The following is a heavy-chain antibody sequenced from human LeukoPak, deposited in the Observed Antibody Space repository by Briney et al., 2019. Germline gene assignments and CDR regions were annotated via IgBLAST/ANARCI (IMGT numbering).Heavy chain of an antibody. D-gene: IGHD6-6*01. CDR1: GGTFSSYA. CDR3: ARVYSSSSGLPNNWFDP. Sequence: GASVKVSCKASGGTFSSYAISWVRQAPGQGLEWMGGIIPIFGTANYAQKFQGRVTITTDESTSTAYMELSSLRSGDTAVYYCARVYSSSSGLPNNWFDPWGQGTLVTVSS. V-gene: IGHV1-69*05. J-gene: IGHJ5*02. CDR2: IIPIFGTA.